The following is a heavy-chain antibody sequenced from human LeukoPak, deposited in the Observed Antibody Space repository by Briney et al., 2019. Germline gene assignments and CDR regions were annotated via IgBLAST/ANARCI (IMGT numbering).Heavy chain of an antibody. CDR3: ARDYDGEYTVNFDY. Sequence: SETLSLTCAVYGGSFSGYYWSWIRQPPGKGLEWIGEINHSGSTNYNPSLKSRVTISVDTSKNQFSLKLSSVTAADTAVYYCARDYDGEYTVNFDYWGQGTLVTVSS. J-gene: IGHJ4*02. D-gene: IGHD4-4*01. CDR1: GGSFSGYY. V-gene: IGHV4-34*01. CDR2: INHSGST.